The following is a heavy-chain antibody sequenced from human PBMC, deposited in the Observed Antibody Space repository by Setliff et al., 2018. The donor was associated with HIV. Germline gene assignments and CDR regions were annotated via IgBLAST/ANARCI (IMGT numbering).Heavy chain of an antibody. CDR1: GDTFNSYA. CDR2: FDPEDGET. V-gene: IGHV1-24*01. CDR3: ATDPGYSSTWYSESFQH. J-gene: IGHJ1*01. D-gene: IGHD6-13*01. Sequence: GASVKVSCKASGDTFNSYATSWVRQAPGKGLEWMANFDPEDGETFYAQKFQGRLTMTEDTSTDTAYMELSSLRSDDTAMYYCATDPGYSSTWYSESFQHWGQGTVVTVSS.